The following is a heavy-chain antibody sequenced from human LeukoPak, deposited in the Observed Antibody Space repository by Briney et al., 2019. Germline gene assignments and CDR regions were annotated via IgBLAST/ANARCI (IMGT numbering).Heavy chain of an antibody. D-gene: IGHD6-6*01. CDR1: GYSISSGYY. Sequence: PSETLSLTCTVSGYSISSGYYWGWIRQPPGKGLEWIGSIYHSGSTYYSPSLKSRVTISVDTSKNQFSLKLSSVTAADTAVYYCARTGLVWPNWFDPWGQGTLVTVSS. V-gene: IGHV4-38-2*02. CDR2: IYHSGST. J-gene: IGHJ5*02. CDR3: ARTGLVWPNWFDP.